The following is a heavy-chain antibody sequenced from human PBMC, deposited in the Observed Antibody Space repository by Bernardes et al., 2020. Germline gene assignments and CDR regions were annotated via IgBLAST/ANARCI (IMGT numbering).Heavy chain of an antibody. CDR1: GGSISSSSYY. CDR3: ARRGPRDIVVVPATLDRWYFDL. D-gene: IGHD2-2*01. Sequence: SETLSLTCTVSGGSISSSSYYWGWIRQPPGKGLEWIGSIYYSGSAYYNPSLKSRVTISVDMSKNQFSLKLSSVTAADTAVYYCARRGPRDIVVVPATLDRWYFDLWGRGTLVTVSS. V-gene: IGHV4-39*01. CDR2: IYYSGSA. J-gene: IGHJ2*01.